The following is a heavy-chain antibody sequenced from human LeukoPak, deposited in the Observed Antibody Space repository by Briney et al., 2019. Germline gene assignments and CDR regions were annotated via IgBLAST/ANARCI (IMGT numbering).Heavy chain of an antibody. CDR2: IYYSGST. Sequence: PSETLSLTCTVSGGSISSYYWSWIRQPPGKGLEWIGYIYYSGSTNYNPSLKSRVTISVDTSKNQFSLKLSSVTAADTAVYYCARAPLEGNWFDPWGQGTLVTVSS. V-gene: IGHV4-59*12. J-gene: IGHJ5*02. CDR1: GGSISSYY. D-gene: IGHD3-3*01. CDR3: ARAPLEGNWFDP.